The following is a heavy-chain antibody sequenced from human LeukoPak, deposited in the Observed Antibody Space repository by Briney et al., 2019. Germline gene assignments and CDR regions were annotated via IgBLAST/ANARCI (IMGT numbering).Heavy chain of an antibody. D-gene: IGHD5-24*01. CDR3: ARDAGNYHMRGFDV. CDR1: GYSISSGYY. J-gene: IGHJ3*01. CDR2: IYHTGTS. V-gene: IGHV4-38-2*02. Sequence: SETLSLTCNVSGYSISSGYYWGWIRQPPGKGLEWIGCIYHTGTSNHNPSLKSRVIISIDTSNDQVSLKLSSVTAADTAVYYCARDAGNYHMRGFDVWGPGTLVTVSS.